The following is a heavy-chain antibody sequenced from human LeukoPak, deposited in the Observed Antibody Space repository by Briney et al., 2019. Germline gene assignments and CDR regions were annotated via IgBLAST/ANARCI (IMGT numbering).Heavy chain of an antibody. Sequence: PGGSLRLSCAASGFTFSSYWMSWVRQAPGKGLEWVANIKQDGSEKYYVDSVKGRFTISRDNAKNSLYLQMNSLRAEDTAVYYCARVGDVGATTFDCWGQGTLVTVSS. V-gene: IGHV3-7*01. CDR2: IKQDGSEK. CDR3: ARVGDVGATTFDC. J-gene: IGHJ4*02. CDR1: GFTFSSYW. D-gene: IGHD1-26*01.